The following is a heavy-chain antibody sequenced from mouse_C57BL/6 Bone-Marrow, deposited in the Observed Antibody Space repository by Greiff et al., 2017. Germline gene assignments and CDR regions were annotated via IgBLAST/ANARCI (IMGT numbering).Heavy chain of an antibody. Sequence: EVQGVESGGGLVKPGGSLKLSCAASGFTFSDYGMHWVRQAPGKGLEWVAYISSGSSTIYYADTVKGRFTISRDNTKNTLFLQLTSLRSEDTAMYYCARPRVYWYFDVWGTGTTVTVSS. J-gene: IGHJ1*03. CDR2: ISSGSSTI. CDR3: ARPRVYWYFDV. CDR1: GFTFSDYG. V-gene: IGHV5-17*01.